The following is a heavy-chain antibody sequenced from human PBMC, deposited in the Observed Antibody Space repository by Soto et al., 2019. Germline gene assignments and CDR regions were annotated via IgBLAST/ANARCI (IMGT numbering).Heavy chain of an antibody. V-gene: IGHV3-66*01. Sequence: GGSLRLSCAASGFTVSSNYMSWVRQAPGKGLEWVSVIYSGGSTYYADSVKGRFTISRDNSKNTLYLQMNSLRAEDTAVYYCARDPDCSGGSCYRHDWYFDLWGRGTLVTVSS. D-gene: IGHD2-15*01. CDR1: GFTVSSNY. J-gene: IGHJ2*01. CDR2: IYSGGST. CDR3: ARDPDCSGGSCYRHDWYFDL.